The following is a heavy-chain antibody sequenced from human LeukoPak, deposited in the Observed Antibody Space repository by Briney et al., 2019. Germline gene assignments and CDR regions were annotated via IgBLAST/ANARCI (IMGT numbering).Heavy chain of an antibody. CDR3: ARGGKDGDYFFDP. J-gene: IGHJ5*02. V-gene: IGHV4-4*02. CDR2: IYHSGST. Sequence: SETLSLTCAVSGDSISNSNWWSWVRQPPGKGLEWIGEIYHSGSTNYNPTLKSRVTISVDKSKNQFSLKLSSVTAADTAVYYCARGGKDGDYFFDPWGQGTLVTVSS. CDR1: GDSISNSNW. D-gene: IGHD4-17*01.